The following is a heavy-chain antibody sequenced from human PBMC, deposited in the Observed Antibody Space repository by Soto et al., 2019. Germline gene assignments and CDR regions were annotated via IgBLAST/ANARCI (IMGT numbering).Heavy chain of an antibody. J-gene: IGHJ4*02. D-gene: IGHD2-15*01. CDR3: ARASVVLPSGGRSIMSIHF. V-gene: IGHV4-4*07. Sequence: SETLSLTCGVSGGSISNYYWSWIRQSVGKGLEWIGRIYPGGSTNYNPSLKSRVTMSVDTSKNQVSLRLTSVTAADTAVYYCARASVVLPSGGRSIMSIHFWGQGTRVTVS. CDR2: IYPGGST. CDR1: GGSISNYY.